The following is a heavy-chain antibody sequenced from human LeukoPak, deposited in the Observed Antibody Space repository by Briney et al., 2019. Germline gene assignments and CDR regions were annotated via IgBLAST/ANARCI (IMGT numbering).Heavy chain of an antibody. CDR1: GFTFSSYE. Sequence: GGSLRLYCAASGFTFSSYEMNWVRQAPGKGLEWGSYISSSGSTIYYADSVKGRFTISRDNAKNSLYLQMNSLRAEDTAVYYCARGRYYYGSGNWFDPWGQGTLVTVSS. V-gene: IGHV3-48*03. CDR3: ARGRYYYGSGNWFDP. CDR2: ISSSGSTI. J-gene: IGHJ5*02. D-gene: IGHD3-10*01.